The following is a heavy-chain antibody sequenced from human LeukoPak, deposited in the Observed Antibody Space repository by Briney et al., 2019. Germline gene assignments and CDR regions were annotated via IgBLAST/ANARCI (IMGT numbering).Heavy chain of an antibody. Sequence: SETLSLTCAVYGGSFSDFYWSGIRQSPGKGLEWIGEINHSGSTNYNPSLKSRVTISVDTSKSQFSLKLSSVTAADTAVYYCARVRFLEWLLPPKPTFEYWGQGTLVTVSS. J-gene: IGHJ4*02. D-gene: IGHD3-3*01. CDR3: ARVRFLEWLLPPKPTFEY. CDR1: GGSFSDFY. V-gene: IGHV4-34*01. CDR2: INHSGST.